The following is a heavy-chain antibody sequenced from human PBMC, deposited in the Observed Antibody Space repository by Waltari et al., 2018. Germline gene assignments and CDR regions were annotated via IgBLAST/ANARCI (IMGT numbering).Heavy chain of an antibody. CDR1: GFTFSSYD. D-gene: IGHD3-10*01. Sequence: EVRLVESGGGLVEPGGSLRLACAASGFTFSSYDMTWVRQAPGQGLELVSYMTSSGNSIYDAGSVKGRFTLSRDNAKNALYLRMESLRVEDTAVYYCARTMIRGIMPIYNWGQGTLVTVSS. CDR2: MTSSGNSI. CDR3: ARTMIRGIMPIYN. V-gene: IGHV3-48*03. J-gene: IGHJ4*02.